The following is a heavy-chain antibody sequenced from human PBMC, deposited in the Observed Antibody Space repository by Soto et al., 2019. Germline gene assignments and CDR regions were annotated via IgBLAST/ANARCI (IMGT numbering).Heavy chain of an antibody. Sequence: QVQLQQWGAGLLKPSETLSLTCAVYGGSFSGYYWSWIRQPPGKGLEWIGEINHSGSTNYNPSLKSRVTMSVDTSKNQFSLKLSSVTAADTAVYYCARDKSGYCSGGSCPGTWFDPWGQGTLVTVSS. J-gene: IGHJ5*02. CDR1: GGSFSGYY. V-gene: IGHV4-34*01. CDR3: ARDKSGYCSGGSCPGTWFDP. CDR2: INHSGST. D-gene: IGHD2-15*01.